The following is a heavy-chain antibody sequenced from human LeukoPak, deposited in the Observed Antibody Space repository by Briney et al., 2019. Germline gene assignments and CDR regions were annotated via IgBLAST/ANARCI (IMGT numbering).Heavy chain of an antibody. CDR2: IYYSGST. Sequence: SETLSLTCTVSGGSISSYYWSWIRQPPGKGLEWLGYIYYSGSTNYNPSLKSRVTISVDTSKNQFSLKLSSVTAADTAVYYCARTIVVAGYSSSWYRAQGPYFDYWGQGTLVTVSS. CDR3: ARTIVVAGYSSSWYRAQGPYFDY. D-gene: IGHD6-13*01. CDR1: GGSISSYY. V-gene: IGHV4-59*01. J-gene: IGHJ4*02.